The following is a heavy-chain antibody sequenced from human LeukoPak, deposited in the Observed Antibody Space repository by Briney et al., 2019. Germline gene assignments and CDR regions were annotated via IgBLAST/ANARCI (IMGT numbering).Heavy chain of an antibody. CDR3: ARDPNGDYIGAFDM. V-gene: IGHV3-23*01. J-gene: IGHJ3*02. Sequence: PGGSLRLSCAASGFTFSSYAMSWVRQTPGKGLEWVSAISAGGGSAHYADSVKGRFTISRDNSKHTLFLQMNSLRAENTAVYYCARDPNGDYIGAFDMWGPGTMVTVSS. CDR1: GFTFSSYA. D-gene: IGHD4-17*01. CDR2: ISAGGGSA.